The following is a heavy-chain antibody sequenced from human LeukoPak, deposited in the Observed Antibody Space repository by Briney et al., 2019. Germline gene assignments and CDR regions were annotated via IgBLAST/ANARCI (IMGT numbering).Heavy chain of an antibody. D-gene: IGHD3-22*01. CDR3: ARDRGGYYDSSGYYSPHAFDI. CDR2: ISSSSSYI. V-gene: IGHV3-21*01. CDR1: GFTFSSYS. J-gene: IGHJ3*02. Sequence: GGSLRLSCAASGFTFSSYSMNWVRQAPGKGLEWVSSISSSSSYIYYADSVKGRFTISRDNAENSLYLQMNSLRAEDTAVYYCARDRGGYYDSSGYYSPHAFDIWGQGTMVTVSS.